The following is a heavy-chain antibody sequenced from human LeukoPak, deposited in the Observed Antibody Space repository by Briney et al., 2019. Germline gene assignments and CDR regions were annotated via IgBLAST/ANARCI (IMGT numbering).Heavy chain of an antibody. CDR3: AELGITMIGGV. Sequence: GGSLRLSCAASGFTFDDYAMHWVRQAPGKGLEWVSLISWDGGSTYYADSVKGRFTISRDNSKNSLYLQMNSLRAEDTAVYYCAELGITMIGGVWGKGTTVTISS. CDR1: GFTFDDYA. D-gene: IGHD3-10*02. J-gene: IGHJ6*04. V-gene: IGHV3-43D*03. CDR2: ISWDGGST.